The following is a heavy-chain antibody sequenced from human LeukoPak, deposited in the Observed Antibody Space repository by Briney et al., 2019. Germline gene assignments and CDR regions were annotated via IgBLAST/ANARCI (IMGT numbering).Heavy chain of an antibody. CDR2: IYYSGST. CDR3: ARHPGGLLWFGELLSFDY. V-gene: IGHV4-39*01. D-gene: IGHD3-10*01. CDR1: GGSISSSSYY. Sequence: SETLSLTCAVSGGSISSSSYYWGWIRQPPGKWLAWLGSIYYSGSTYYNPSLKSRVTISVDTSKNQFSLKLSSVTAADTAVYYCARHPGGLLWFGELLSFDYWGQGTLVTVSS. J-gene: IGHJ4*02.